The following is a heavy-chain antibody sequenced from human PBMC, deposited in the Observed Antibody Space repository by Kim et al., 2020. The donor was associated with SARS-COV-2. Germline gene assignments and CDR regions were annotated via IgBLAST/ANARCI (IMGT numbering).Heavy chain of an antibody. CDR3: ARRGRDGYNLSYYFDY. Sequence: SETLSLTCTVSGGSISSSSYYWGWIRQPPGKGLEWIGSIYYSGSTYYNPSLKSRVTISVDTSKNQFSLKLSSVTAADTAVYYCARRGRDGYNLSYYFDYWGQGTLVTVSS. D-gene: IGHD5-12*01. V-gene: IGHV4-39*01. J-gene: IGHJ4*02. CDR1: GGSISSSSYY. CDR2: IYYSGST.